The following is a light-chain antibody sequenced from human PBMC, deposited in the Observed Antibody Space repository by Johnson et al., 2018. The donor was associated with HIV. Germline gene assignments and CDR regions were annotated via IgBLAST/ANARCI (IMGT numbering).Light chain of an antibody. J-gene: IGLJ1*01. V-gene: IGLV1-51*02. CDR2: EKN. CDR1: SSNIEYND. Sequence: QSVLTQPPSVSAAPGQKVIISCSGSSSNIEYNDISWYQQLPGTAPKLLIYEKNKRPSGIPDRFSASMSGTSATLDITGLQTGDEGDYYGGAWDSSLGAHYVFGTGTRVTVL. CDR3: GAWDSSLGAHYV.